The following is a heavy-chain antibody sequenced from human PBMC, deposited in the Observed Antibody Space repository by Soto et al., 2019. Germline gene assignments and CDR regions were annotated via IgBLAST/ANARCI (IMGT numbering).Heavy chain of an antibody. CDR2: VYYNENT. Sequence: SETLSLTCSVSGGSISSFTYYWGWIRQPPGKGLEWIGTVYYNENTYYNPSLKSRVTITVDTSKNHFSLKLRSVTAADTAVYFCARLSISGYYYWFDPWGQGALVTVSS. CDR1: GGSISSFTYY. V-gene: IGHV4-39*02. CDR3: ARLSISGYYYWFDP. J-gene: IGHJ5*02. D-gene: IGHD3-22*01.